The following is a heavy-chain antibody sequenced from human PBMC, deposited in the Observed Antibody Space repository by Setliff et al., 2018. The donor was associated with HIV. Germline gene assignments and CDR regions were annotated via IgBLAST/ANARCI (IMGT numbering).Heavy chain of an antibody. CDR2: VYFTGHT. V-gene: IGHV4-4*09. J-gene: IGHJ4*02. CDR1: GGSFGRYY. D-gene: IGHD3-10*01. Sequence: SETLPLTCTLSGGSFGRYYWSWIRQSAGKGLEWLGYVYFTGHTNYNPSLQSRVTISVDTSKNQFSLGLNSLTAADTAVYYCARSPGWGGGGIDYWGQGTLVTVSS. CDR3: ARSPGWGGGGIDY.